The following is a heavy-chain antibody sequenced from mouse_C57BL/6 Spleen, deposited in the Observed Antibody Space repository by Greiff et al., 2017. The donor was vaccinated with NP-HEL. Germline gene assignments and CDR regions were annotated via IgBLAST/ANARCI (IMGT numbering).Heavy chain of an antibody. D-gene: IGHD2-3*01. Sequence: EVQVVESGGGLVQPGGSMKLSCVASGFTFSNYWMNWVRQSPEKGLEWVAQIRLKSDNYATHYAESVKGRFTISRDDSKSSVYLQMNNLRAEDTGIYYCTADGYYRAYWGQGTLVTVSA. J-gene: IGHJ3*01. CDR2: IRLKSDNYAT. CDR3: TADGYYRAY. V-gene: IGHV6-3*01. CDR1: GFTFSNYW.